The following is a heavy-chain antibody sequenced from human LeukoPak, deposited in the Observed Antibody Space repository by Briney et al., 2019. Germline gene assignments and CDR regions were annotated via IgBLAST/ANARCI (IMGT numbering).Heavy chain of an antibody. Sequence: ASVKVSCKASGYTFTGYYMHWVRQAPGQGLEWMGWINPNSGGTNYAQKFQGRVTMTRDTSISTAYMELSWLRSDDTAVYYCARGSYYYDSSGYTRWVYWGQGTLVTVSS. D-gene: IGHD3-22*01. CDR2: INPNSGGT. V-gene: IGHV1-2*02. J-gene: IGHJ4*02. CDR1: GYTFTGYY. CDR3: ARGSYYYDSSGYTRWVY.